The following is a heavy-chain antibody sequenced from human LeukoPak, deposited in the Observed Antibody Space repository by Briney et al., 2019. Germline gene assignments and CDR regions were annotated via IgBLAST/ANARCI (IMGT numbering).Heavy chain of an antibody. J-gene: IGHJ5*02. CDR2: IRIYNGNT. CDR3: ARDPPLYDSTGWWFDP. CDR1: GDTFTSYG. V-gene: IGHV1-18*01. D-gene: IGHD3-22*01. Sequence: GASLNVSCKTSGDTFTSYGLSWVRQAPGQGPEWMGWIRIYNGNTKFAQSFQGRVTLTRDTTTSTAYMELRNLKSDDTAVYFCARDPPLYDSTGWWFDPWGQGTLVTVSS.